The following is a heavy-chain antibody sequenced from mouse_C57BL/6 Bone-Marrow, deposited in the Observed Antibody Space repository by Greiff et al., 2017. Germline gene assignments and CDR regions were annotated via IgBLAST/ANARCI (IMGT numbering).Heavy chain of an antibody. D-gene: IGHD1-1*01. V-gene: IGHV1-55*01. CDR2: IYPGSGST. CDR1: GYTFTSYW. J-gene: IGHJ4*01. Sequence: QVQLQQPGAELVKPGASVKMSCKASGYTFTSYWITWVKQRPGQGLEWIGDIYPGSGSTNYNEKFKSKATLTVDTSSSTAYMQLSSLTSEDSAVYYCASPYYGSSYNYAMDYGGQGTSVTVSS. CDR3: ASPYYGSSYNYAMDY.